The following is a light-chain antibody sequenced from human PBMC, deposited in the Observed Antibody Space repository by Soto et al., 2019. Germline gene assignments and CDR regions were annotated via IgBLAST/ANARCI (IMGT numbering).Light chain of an antibody. CDR3: MQTLQTWT. CDR2: LGS. CDR1: QSLLHSNGYNY. J-gene: IGKJ1*01. Sequence: DIVMTQSPLSLPVTPGEPASISCRSSQSLLHSNGYNYLDWYLQRPGQSPQLLIYLGSHRASGVPDRFSGSESGTDFTLKISRVEAEDVGVYYCMQTLQTWTFGQGTKVDIK. V-gene: IGKV2-28*01.